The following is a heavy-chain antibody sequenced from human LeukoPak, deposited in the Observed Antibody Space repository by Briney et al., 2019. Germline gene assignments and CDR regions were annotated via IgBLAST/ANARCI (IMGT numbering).Heavy chain of an antibody. Sequence: ASVKVSCKASGVTFISTAINWVRQAPGQGLEWMGRIIPMYGSPNHAQKSQGRVTITTDESMSTAYMELSSLRSEDTAVYYCARGAFDYQDYYYYMDVWGKGTTVTVSS. D-gene: IGHD5-12*01. V-gene: IGHV1-69*05. CDR3: ARGAFDYQDYYYYMDV. J-gene: IGHJ6*03. CDR2: IIPMYGSP. CDR1: GVTFISTA.